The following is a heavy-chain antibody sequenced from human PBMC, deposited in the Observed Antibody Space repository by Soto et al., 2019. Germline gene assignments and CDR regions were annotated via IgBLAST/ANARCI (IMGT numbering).Heavy chain of an antibody. J-gene: IGHJ4*02. CDR3: PQSIAVAGTSGEYFDY. V-gene: IGHV3-30-3*01. CDR1: GFTFSSYA. D-gene: IGHD6-19*01. Sequence: GGSLRLSCAASGFTFSSYAMHWVRQAPGKGLEWVAVISYDGSNKYYADSVKGRFTISRDNSKNTLYLQMNSLRAEDTAVYYCPQSIAVAGTSGEYFDYWGQGTLVTAPQ. CDR2: ISYDGSNK.